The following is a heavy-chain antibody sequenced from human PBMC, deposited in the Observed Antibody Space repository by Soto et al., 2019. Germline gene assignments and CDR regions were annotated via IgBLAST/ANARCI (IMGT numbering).Heavy chain of an antibody. CDR1: GFTFSSYG. Sequence: QVPLVESGGGVVQPGRSLRLSCAASGFTFSSYGMHWVRQALGKGLEWVALISYDGSDKCYADSVKGRFTISRDNSKNTLYLQMNSLRVEDTAVYYCGAGQYFSDYWGQGTLVTVSS. CDR2: ISYDGSDK. J-gene: IGHJ4*02. D-gene: IGHD6-13*01. V-gene: IGHV3-30*03. CDR3: GAGQYFSDY.